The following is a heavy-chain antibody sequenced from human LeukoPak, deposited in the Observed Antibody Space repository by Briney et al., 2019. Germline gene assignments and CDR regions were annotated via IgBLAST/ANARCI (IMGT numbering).Heavy chain of an antibody. CDR2: ISSSGSTI. D-gene: IGHD6-6*01. CDR3: AREWFSSSSFLEV. V-gene: IGHV3-48*03. Sequence: GGPPRLSCAASGFTFSSYEMNWVRQAPGKGLEWVSYISSSGSTIYYADSVKGRFTISRDNAKNSLYLQMNSLRAEDTAVYYCAREWFSSSSFLEVWGKGTMVTVSS. J-gene: IGHJ6*04. CDR1: GFTFSSYE.